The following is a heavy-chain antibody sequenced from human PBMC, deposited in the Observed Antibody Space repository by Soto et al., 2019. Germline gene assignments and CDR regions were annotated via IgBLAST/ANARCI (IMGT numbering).Heavy chain of an antibody. D-gene: IGHD3-10*01. J-gene: IGHJ3*02. CDR2: INYSGTT. CDR1: GVSMTSGDHY. V-gene: IGHV4-30-4*01. Sequence: QVQLQEWGPGLVKPSQTLSLTCNVSGVSMTSGDHYWSWIRQPPGEGLEWIEYINYSGTTYYNPSLRSRVTMSVDTSKSQFSLKLSSVTAADTAVYYCARASNLLSAFDIWGQGTVVAVSS. CDR3: ARASNLLSAFDI.